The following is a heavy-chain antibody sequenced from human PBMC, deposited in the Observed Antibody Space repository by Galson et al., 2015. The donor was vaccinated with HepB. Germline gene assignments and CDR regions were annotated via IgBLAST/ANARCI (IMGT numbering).Heavy chain of an antibody. D-gene: IGHD6-13*01. CDR2: ISAYNGNT. J-gene: IGHJ4*02. V-gene: IGHV1-18*01. CDR3: AREVAAAGPYYFDY. CDR1: GYTFTSYG. Sequence: SVKVSCKASGYTFTSYGISWVRQAPGQGLEWMGWISAYNGNTNYAQKLQGRVTMTTDTSTSTAYMELRSLRSDDTAVYYCAREVAAAGPYYFDYWGQGTLVTVSS.